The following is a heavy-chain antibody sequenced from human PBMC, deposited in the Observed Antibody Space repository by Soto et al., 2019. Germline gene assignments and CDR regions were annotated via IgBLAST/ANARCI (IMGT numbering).Heavy chain of an antibody. J-gene: IGHJ3*02. CDR1: GGTFSSYA. V-gene: IGHV1-69*06. Sequence: SVKVSCKASGGTFSSYAISWVRQAPGQGLEWMGGIIPIFGTANYAQKFQGRVTITADKSTSTAYMELSSLRSEDTAVYYCARVVVTAVDAFDIWGQGTMVTVSS. D-gene: IGHD2-21*02. CDR3: ARVVVTAVDAFDI. CDR2: IIPIFGTA.